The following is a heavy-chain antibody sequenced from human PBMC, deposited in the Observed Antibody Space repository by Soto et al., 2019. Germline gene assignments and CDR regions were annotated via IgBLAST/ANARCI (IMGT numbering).Heavy chain of an antibody. V-gene: IGHV4-39*07. J-gene: IGHJ5*02. CDR3: AKDSGYNYGYFRWFDP. CDR2: ISYTGRT. CDR1: GGSISSSPYY. D-gene: IGHD5-18*01. Sequence: SETLSLTCTASGGSISSSPYYWGWIRQSPGKGLEWIASISYTGRTYYNPSLKSRVTISVDTSKSQFSLKLSSVTAADTAVYYCAKDSGYNYGYFRWFDPWGQGTLVTVSS.